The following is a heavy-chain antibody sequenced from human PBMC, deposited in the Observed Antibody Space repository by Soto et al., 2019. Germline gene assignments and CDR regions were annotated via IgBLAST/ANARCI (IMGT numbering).Heavy chain of an antibody. CDR3: ARGVRLWSYYFDY. Sequence: ASVKASCKASGYTLTSYAMHWVRQAPGQRLEWMGWINAGNGNTKYSQKFQGRVTITRDTSASTAYMELSSLRSEDTAVYYCARGVRLWSYYFDYWGQGTLVTVSS. CDR1: GYTLTSYA. V-gene: IGHV1-3*01. D-gene: IGHD5-18*01. CDR2: INAGNGNT. J-gene: IGHJ4*02.